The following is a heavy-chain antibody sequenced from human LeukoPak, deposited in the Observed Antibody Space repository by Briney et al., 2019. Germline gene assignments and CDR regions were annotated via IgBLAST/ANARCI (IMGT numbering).Heavy chain of an antibody. CDR2: ICNTGST. J-gene: IGHJ4*02. CDR3: ARLGLGSSRDY. Sequence: PSETLSLTCTVSGVSISSSSYYWGWIRQPPGKGLEWIGSICNTGSTYSNPYLKSRVTISVDTSKNQFSLKLSSVTAADTAVYYCARLGLGSSRDYWGQGTLVAVSS. V-gene: IGHV4-39*01. CDR1: GVSISSSSYY. D-gene: IGHD6-6*01.